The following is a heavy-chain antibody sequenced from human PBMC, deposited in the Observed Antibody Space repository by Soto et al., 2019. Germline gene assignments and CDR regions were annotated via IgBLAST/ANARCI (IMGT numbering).Heavy chain of an antibody. CDR1: GGSISSGGYY. V-gene: IGHV4-31*03. J-gene: IGHJ6*02. CDR3: ARDGLQSGYGMDV. D-gene: IGHD2-15*01. CDR2: IYYSGST. Sequence: QVQLQESGPGLVKPSQTLSLTCTVSGGSISSGGYYWSGIRQHPGKGLEWIGYIYYSGSTYYNPYLKSRVTISVDTSKNQFSLKLSSVTAADTAVYYCARDGLQSGYGMDVWGQGTTVTVSS.